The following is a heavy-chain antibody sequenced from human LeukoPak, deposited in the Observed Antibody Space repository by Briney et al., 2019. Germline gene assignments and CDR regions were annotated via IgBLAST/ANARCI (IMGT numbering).Heavy chain of an antibody. CDR3: ARDAKWFDP. J-gene: IGHJ5*02. CDR2: IKEDGSEK. V-gene: IGHV3-7*03. CDR1: GFTFSDFW. Sequence: GSLRLSCAASGFTFSDFWMSWVRQAPGKGLEWVANIKEDGSEKNCMDSVKGRFTISRDNAKNSLYLQMNSLRAEDTAVYYCARDAKWFDPWGQGTLVTVSS.